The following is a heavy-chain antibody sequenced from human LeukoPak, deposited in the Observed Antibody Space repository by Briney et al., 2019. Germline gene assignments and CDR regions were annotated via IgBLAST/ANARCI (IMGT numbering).Heavy chain of an antibody. CDR3: ARYGSGSNYRDPFDS. CDR1: GFNFDEYA. Sequence: GGSLRLSCVASGFNFDEYAMNWVRQAPGKGLEWISCIYRDSSVKHYADSVRGRFTVSRDNAKNSVYLQMYSLRAEDTAVYFCARYGSGSNYRDPFDSWGQGTLVTVSS. J-gene: IGHJ4*02. D-gene: IGHD3-10*01. CDR2: IYRDSSVK. V-gene: IGHV3-48*01.